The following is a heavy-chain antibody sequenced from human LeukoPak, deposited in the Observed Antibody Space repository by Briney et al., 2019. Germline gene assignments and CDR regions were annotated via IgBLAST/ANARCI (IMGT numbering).Heavy chain of an antibody. D-gene: IGHD6-19*01. CDR1: GFTVSSHY. J-gene: IGHJ6*03. Sequence: GGSLRLSCAASGFTVSSHYMSWVRQAPGKGLEWVSVIYCGGSTYYADSVKGRFTISRDNSKNTMYLQMNSFRAEDTAVYYCARDRGWRMDVWGKGTTVTVSS. CDR2: IYCGGST. V-gene: IGHV3-53*01. CDR3: ARDRGWRMDV.